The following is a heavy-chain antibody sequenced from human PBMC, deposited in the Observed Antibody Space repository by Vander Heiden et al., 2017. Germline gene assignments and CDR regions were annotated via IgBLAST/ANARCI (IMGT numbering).Heavy chain of an antibody. CDR3: VRGGRSWYNFDS. CDR1: GFTFSSYA. D-gene: IGHD6-13*01. Sequence: EVQLLESGGGLVQPGGSLRLSCAASGFTFSSYAMNWVRQAPGKGLEWVSTISTTDGRTYYADSVKGRFTISRDNSKNTLYLQMNSLRAEDTAVYYCVRGGRSWYNFDSWGQGTLVTVSS. J-gene: IGHJ4*02. V-gene: IGHV3-23*01. CDR2: ISTTDGRT.